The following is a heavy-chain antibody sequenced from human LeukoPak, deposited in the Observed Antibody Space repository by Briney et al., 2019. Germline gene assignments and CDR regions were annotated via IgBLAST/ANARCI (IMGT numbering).Heavy chain of an antibody. D-gene: IGHD2-15*01. CDR2: ISTTENT. Sequence: SETLSLTCTVSGGSISTYYWSWIRQPAGKGLEWIGRISTTENTNYNPSLKSRVTISVDKSKNQFSLKLSSVTAADAAVYYCARQSGGNYVYFDYWGQGTQVTVSS. V-gene: IGHV4-4*07. CDR3: ARQSGGNYVYFDY. J-gene: IGHJ4*02. CDR1: GGSISTYY.